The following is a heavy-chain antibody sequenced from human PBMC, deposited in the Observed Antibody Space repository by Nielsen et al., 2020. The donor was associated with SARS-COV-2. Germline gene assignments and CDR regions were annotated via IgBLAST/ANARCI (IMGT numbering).Heavy chain of an antibody. J-gene: IGHJ3*02. Sequence: GESLKISCAASGFTFSSFGMYWVRQAPGKGLEWVAVISFDGSNTYYADSVKGRFTISRDNSKNTLYLQMNSLRAEDTAVYYCAKDDSGSSPSAFDIWGQGTMVTVSS. CDR2: ISFDGSNT. CDR1: GFTFSSFG. D-gene: IGHD1-26*01. V-gene: IGHV3-30*18. CDR3: AKDDSGSSPSAFDI.